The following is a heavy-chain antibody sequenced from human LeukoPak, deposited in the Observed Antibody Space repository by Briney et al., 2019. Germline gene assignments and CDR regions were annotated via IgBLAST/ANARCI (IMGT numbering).Heavy chain of an antibody. D-gene: IGHD6-19*01. Sequence: GGSLRLSCAASGFTFSSYSMNWVRQAPGKGLEWVSSISSSSSYIYYADPVKGRFTISRDNAKNSLYLQMNSLRAEDTAVYYCARGRIAVAGRFDYWGQGTLVTVSS. CDR3: ARGRIAVAGRFDY. J-gene: IGHJ4*02. V-gene: IGHV3-21*01. CDR2: ISSSSSYI. CDR1: GFTFSSYS.